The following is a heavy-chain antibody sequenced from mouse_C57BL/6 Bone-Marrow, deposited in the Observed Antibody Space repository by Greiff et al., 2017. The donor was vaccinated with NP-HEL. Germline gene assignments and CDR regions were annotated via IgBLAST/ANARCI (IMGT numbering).Heavy chain of an antibody. D-gene: IGHD1-1*01. CDR3: AREEGTTVAIDY. CDR2: IDPSDSET. Sequence: QVQLQQPGAELVRPGSSVKLSCKASGYTFTSYWMHWVKQRPIQGLEWIGNIDPSDSETHYNQKFKDKATLTVDKSSSTAYMQLSSLTSEDSAVYYCAREEGTTVAIDYWGQGTTLTVSS. J-gene: IGHJ2*01. V-gene: IGHV1-52*01. CDR1: GYTFTSYW.